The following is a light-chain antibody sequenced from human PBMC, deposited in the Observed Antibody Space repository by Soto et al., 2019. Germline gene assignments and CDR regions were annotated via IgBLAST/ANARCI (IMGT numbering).Light chain of an antibody. CDR1: QSISSY. V-gene: IGKV1-39*01. Sequence: DIQMTQSPPSLSASIGDRVTITCRASQSISSYLNWYQQKPGKAPKLLIYAAISLQSGVPSRFSGSGSGTDFTLTSSSLQPADFATYYCQQSFSAPFTFGGGTKVDIK. CDR3: QQSFSAPFT. J-gene: IGKJ4*01. CDR2: AAI.